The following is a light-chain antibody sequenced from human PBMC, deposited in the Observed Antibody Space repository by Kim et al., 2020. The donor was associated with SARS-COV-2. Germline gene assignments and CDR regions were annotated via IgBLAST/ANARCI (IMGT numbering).Light chain of an antibody. CDR1: RSNIGSNS. CDR2: RDD. CDR3: AVWDDSLNGVV. J-gene: IGLJ2*01. Sequence: QSVLTQPPSASGTPGPRVTISCSGSRSNIGSNSVNWYQQLPGTAPKLLVYRDDERPSGVPDRFSGSKSGASASVAISGLQSEDEADYYCAVWDDSLNGVVFGGGTQLTVL. V-gene: IGLV1-44*01.